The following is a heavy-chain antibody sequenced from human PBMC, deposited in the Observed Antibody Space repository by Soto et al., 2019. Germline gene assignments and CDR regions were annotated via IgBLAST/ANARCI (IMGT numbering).Heavy chain of an antibody. CDR1: GGSISSGDYY. J-gene: IGHJ1*01. V-gene: IGHV4-30-4*01. CDR2: IYYSGST. Sequence: SETLSLTCTVSGGSISSGDYYWSWIRQPPGKGLEWIGYIYYSGSTYYNPSLKSRVTISVDTSKNQFSLKLSSVTAADTAVYYCAGGFSLSGYFQHWGQGTLVTVSS. CDR3: AGGFSLSGYFQH.